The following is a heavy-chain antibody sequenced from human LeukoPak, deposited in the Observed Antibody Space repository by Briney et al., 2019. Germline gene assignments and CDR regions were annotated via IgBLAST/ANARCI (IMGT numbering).Heavy chain of an antibody. V-gene: IGHV3-74*01. CDR1: GFTFSDCY. D-gene: IGHD6-13*01. Sequence: GGSLRLSCAASGFTFSDCYMSWIRQAPGKGLVWVSRINTDGSSTSYADPVKGRFTISRDNAKNTLYLQMNSLRAEDTAVYYCARDIQQLVLDYWGQGTLVTVSS. J-gene: IGHJ4*02. CDR3: ARDIQQLVLDY. CDR2: INTDGSST.